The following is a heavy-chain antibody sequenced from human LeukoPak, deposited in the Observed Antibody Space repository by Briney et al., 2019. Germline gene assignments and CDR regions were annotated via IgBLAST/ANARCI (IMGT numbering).Heavy chain of an antibody. CDR2: ISGSGGST. Sequence: QPGGSLRLSCAASGFTFSSYAMSWVRQAPGKGLEWVSAISGSGGSTYYADSVKGRFTISRDNSKSTLYLQMNSLRAEDTAVYYCAKRRGSEYSYGKYYFDYWGQGTLVTVSS. J-gene: IGHJ4*02. CDR3: AKRRGSEYSYGKYYFDY. CDR1: GFTFSSYA. V-gene: IGHV3-23*01. D-gene: IGHD5-18*01.